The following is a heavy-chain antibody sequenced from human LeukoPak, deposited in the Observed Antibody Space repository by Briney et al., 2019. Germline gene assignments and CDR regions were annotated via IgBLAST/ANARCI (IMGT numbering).Heavy chain of an antibody. CDR2: IKQDGSEK. CDR3: AREGMHDSSGYYPIGGSYYFDH. D-gene: IGHD3-22*01. V-gene: IGHV3-7*03. Sequence: GGSLRLSCAASGFTFRSYWMSWVRQAPGKGLEWVANIKQDGSEKYYVDSVKGRFTISRDNAENSLYLQMNSLRVEDTAVYYCAREGMHDSSGYYPIGGSYYFDHWGQGTLVTVSS. J-gene: IGHJ4*02. CDR1: GFTFRSYW.